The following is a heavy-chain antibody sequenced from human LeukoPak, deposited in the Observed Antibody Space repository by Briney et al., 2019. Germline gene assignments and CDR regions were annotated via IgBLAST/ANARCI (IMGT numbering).Heavy chain of an antibody. CDR3: ATGRDTAMVRLDY. Sequence: GGSLRLSCAASGFTFSSYGMHWVRQAPGKGLEWVAFIRYDGTNKYYADSVKGRFTISRDNSKNMMYLQMNSLRAEDTAVYFCATGRDTAMVRLDYWGQGTLVTVSS. CDR1: GFTFSSYG. D-gene: IGHD5-18*01. CDR2: IRYDGTNK. J-gene: IGHJ4*02. V-gene: IGHV3-30*02.